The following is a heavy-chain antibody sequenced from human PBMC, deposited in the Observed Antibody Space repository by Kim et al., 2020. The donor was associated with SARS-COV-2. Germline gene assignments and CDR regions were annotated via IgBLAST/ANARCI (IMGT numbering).Heavy chain of an antibody. CDR3: AKCNSDWGNDAFEI. J-gene: IGHJ3*02. CDR1: GFTFSNYS. D-gene: IGHD3-16*01. V-gene: IGHV3-23*01. CDR2: IRGGGAVT. Sequence: GGSLRLSCAASGFTFSNYSMSWVRQAPGKGLEWVSYIRGGGAVTHYAGSVKGRCTISRDNFKNTLYLQVDSLRAEDTAVYYCAKCNSDWGNDAFEIWGLGTMVTVSS.